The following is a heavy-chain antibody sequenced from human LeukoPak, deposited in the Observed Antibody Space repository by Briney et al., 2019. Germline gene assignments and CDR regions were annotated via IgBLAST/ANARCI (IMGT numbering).Heavy chain of an antibody. J-gene: IGHJ6*02. CDR3: ASGIAAAGLYYYYYGMDV. CDR1: GFSVSDYA. CDR2: MSDIGPNT. D-gene: IGHD6-13*01. V-gene: IGHV3-11*01. Sequence: PGGSLRLSCAASGFSVSDYAMTWIRQSPGKGLEWVSSMSDIGPNTYYADSVKGRFTISRDNAKNSLYLQMNSLRAEDTAVYYCASGIAAAGLYYYYYGMDVWGQGTTVTVSS.